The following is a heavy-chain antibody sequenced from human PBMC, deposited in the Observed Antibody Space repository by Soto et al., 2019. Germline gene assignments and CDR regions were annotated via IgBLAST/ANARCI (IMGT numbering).Heavy chain of an antibody. V-gene: IGHV1-18*01. CDR1: GYSFTNYP. J-gene: IGHJ5*02. D-gene: IGHD3-10*01. CDR3: AKRGSLGPFGELPYNWFDP. Sequence: ASVKVSCKASGYSFTNYPIAWVRRAPGQGLEWMGWISAYSGDTNYAQKFQGRVTMTRDTSTTTAYLELRSLRAEDTAVYYCAKRGSLGPFGELPYNWFDPWGQGTLVTVSS. CDR2: ISAYSGDT.